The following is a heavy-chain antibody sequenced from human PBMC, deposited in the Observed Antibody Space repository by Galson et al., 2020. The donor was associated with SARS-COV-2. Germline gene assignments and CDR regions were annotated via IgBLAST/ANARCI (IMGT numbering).Heavy chain of an antibody. CDR1: GFTFDDYA. CDR2: ISWNSGSI. Sequence: GGSLRLSCAASGFTFDDYAMHWVRQAPGKGLEWVSGISWNSGSIGYADSVKGRFTISRDNAKNSLYLQMNSLRAEDTALYYCAKDAVDAFDIWGQGTMVTVSS. J-gene: IGHJ3*02. V-gene: IGHV3-9*01. CDR3: AKDAVDAFDI.